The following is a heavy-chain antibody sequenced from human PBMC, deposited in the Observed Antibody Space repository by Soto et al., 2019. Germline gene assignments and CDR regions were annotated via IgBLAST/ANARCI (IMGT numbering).Heavy chain of an antibody. D-gene: IGHD2-2*01. V-gene: IGHV4-59*08. Sequence: QVQLQESGPGLVKPSETLSVTCTVYGGSISIYYWSWIRQTPGQGLEWIGYIYNNVSTNYNPSLKSRVTISVYTSKNQFSLKLSSVTAADSAVYYCAKQVDLGYCSRTSCYLSGVFDNWGQGTQVTVAS. J-gene: IGHJ5*02. CDR3: AKQVDLGYCSRTSCYLSGVFDN. CDR2: IYNNVST. CDR1: GGSISIYY.